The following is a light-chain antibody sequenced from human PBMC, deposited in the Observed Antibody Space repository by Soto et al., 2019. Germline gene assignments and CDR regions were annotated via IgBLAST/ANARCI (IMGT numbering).Light chain of an antibody. V-gene: IGLV2-14*01. CDR1: STDVGGYNY. J-gene: IGLJ1*01. CDR2: EVS. Sequence: QSALAQPSSVSGSPGQSITISCTGTSTDVGGYNYVSWYQHHPGKGPKLIIYEVSNRPSGVSDRFSGSKSGNKASLIISGLQAEDEADYYCCSYAGSSTYVFGTGTKVTVL. CDR3: CSYAGSSTYV.